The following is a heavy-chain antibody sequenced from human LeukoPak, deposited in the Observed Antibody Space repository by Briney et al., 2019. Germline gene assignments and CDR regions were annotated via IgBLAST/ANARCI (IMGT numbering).Heavy chain of an antibody. V-gene: IGHV4-34*01. D-gene: IGHD4-11*01. CDR2: INHSGST. CDR1: GGSFSGYY. J-gene: IGHJ4*02. CDR3: ARTVTRTFDY. Sequence: SETLSLTCAVYGGSFSGYYWSWIRQPPGKGLEWIGEINHSGSTNYNPPLKSRVTISVDTSKNQFSLKLSSVTAADTAVYYCARTVTRTFDYWGQGTLVTVSS.